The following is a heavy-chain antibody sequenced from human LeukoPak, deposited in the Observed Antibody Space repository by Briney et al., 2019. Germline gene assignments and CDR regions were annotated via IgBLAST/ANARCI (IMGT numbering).Heavy chain of an antibody. CDR1: GGSISSGGYS. V-gene: IGHV4-30-2*01. D-gene: IGHD7-27*01. J-gene: IGHJ4*02. CDR3: ARVKLGNEYYFDY. Sequence: SETLSLTCAVSGGSISSGGYSWSWIRQPPGKGLEWIGYIYHSGSTYYNPSLKSRVTISVDRSKNQFSLKLSSVTAADTAVYYCARVKLGNEYYFDYWGQGTLVTVSS. CDR2: IYHSGST.